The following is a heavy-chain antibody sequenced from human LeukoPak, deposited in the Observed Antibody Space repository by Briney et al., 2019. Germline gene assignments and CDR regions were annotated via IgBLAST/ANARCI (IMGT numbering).Heavy chain of an antibody. CDR3: ATARYCSGGSCSHWFDP. D-gene: IGHD2-15*01. CDR1: GYTLTELS. Sequence: ASVEVSCQVSGYTLTELSMHWVRQAPGRGVEWMGGFDPEDGETIYAQKFQGRVTMTEDTSTDTAYMELSSLRSEDTAVYYCATARYCSGGSCSHWFDPWGQGTLVTVSS. V-gene: IGHV1-24*01. CDR2: FDPEDGET. J-gene: IGHJ5*02.